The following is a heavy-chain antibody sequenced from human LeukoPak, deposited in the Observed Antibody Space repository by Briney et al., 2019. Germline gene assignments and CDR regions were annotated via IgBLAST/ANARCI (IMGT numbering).Heavy chain of an antibody. V-gene: IGHV4-4*09. J-gene: IGHJ3*02. CDR1: GGSISSYY. D-gene: IGHD5-12*01. Sequence: SETLSPTCTVSGGSISSYYWSWIRQPPGKGLEWIGYIYTSGSTNYNPSLKSRVTISVDTSKNQFSLKLSSVTAADTAVYYCARPLRGPNDAFDIWGQGTMVTVSS. CDR3: ARPLRGPNDAFDI. CDR2: IYTSGST.